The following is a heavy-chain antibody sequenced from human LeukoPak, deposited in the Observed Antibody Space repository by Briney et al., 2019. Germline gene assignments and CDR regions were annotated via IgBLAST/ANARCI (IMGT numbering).Heavy chain of an antibody. CDR1: GFTFSSYG. V-gene: IGHV3-33*01. CDR2: IWYDGSNK. J-gene: IGHJ4*02. CDR3: ARDHRVTGTPGPGY. Sequence: PGGSLRLSCAASGFTFSSYGMHWVGQAPGKGLEWEAVIWYDGSNKYYADSVKGRFTISRDNSKNTLYLQMNSLRAEDTAVYYCARDHRVTGTPGPGYWGQGTLVTVSS. D-gene: IGHD1-20*01.